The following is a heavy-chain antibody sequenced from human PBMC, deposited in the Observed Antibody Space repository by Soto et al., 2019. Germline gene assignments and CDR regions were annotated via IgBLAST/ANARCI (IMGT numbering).Heavy chain of an antibody. Sequence: PSETLSLTCAVSGGSISSGGYSWSWIRQPPGKGLEWIGYMYHSGSTNYNPSLKSRVTISVDTSKNQFSLKLSSVTAADTAVYYCARGLEYQRWYYYGSGSYYNRYYFDYWGQGTLVTVSS. V-gene: IGHV4-30-2*01. D-gene: IGHD3-10*01. CDR3: ARGLEYQRWYYYGSGSYYNRYYFDY. CDR2: MYHSGST. J-gene: IGHJ4*02. CDR1: GGSISSGGYS.